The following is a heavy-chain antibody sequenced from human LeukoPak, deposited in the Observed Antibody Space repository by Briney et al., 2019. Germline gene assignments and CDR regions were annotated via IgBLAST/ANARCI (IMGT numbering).Heavy chain of an antibody. J-gene: IGHJ3*02. CDR2: IWYDGSNK. CDR1: GFTFSSYG. Sequence: GGSLRLSCAASGFTFSSYGTHWVRQAPGKGLEWVAVIWYDGSNKYYADSVKGRFTISRDNSKNTLYLQMNSLRAEDTAVYYCAKNYYDSSGYYFLYAFDIWGQGTMVTVSS. CDR3: AKNYYDSSGYYFLYAFDI. D-gene: IGHD3-22*01. V-gene: IGHV3-33*06.